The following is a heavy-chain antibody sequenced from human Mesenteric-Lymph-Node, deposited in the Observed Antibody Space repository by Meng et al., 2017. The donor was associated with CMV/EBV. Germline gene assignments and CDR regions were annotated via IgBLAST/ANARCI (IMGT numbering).Heavy chain of an antibody. CDR2: TSSSGYSI. V-gene: IGHV3-48*04. Sequence: GGSLRLSCAASGFTFSSYSMNWVRQAPGKGLEWISYTSSSGYSIYYADSVKGRFTISRDNAKNSLYLQMNSLRAEDTAVYYCASGSTSSYYYYGMDVWGQGTTVTVSS. CDR3: ASGSTSSYYYYGMDV. J-gene: IGHJ6*02. D-gene: IGHD2-2*01. CDR1: GFTFSSYS.